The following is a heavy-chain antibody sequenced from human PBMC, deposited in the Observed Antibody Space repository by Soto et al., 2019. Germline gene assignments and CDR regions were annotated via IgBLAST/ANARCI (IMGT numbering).Heavy chain of an antibody. CDR2: INHRGNT. CDR3: AGDIHYDFWSGYYYGMDV. D-gene: IGHD3-3*01. J-gene: IGHJ6*02. V-gene: IGHV4-34*01. Sequence: SETLSLTCAVYVGSFSGHYWSWIRQPPGKGLEWIGEINHRGNTDYNPSLKSRVTISVDTSKNQFSLKLSSVTAADTAVYYCAGDIHYDFWSGYYYGMDVWGQGTTVTVSS. CDR1: VGSFSGHY.